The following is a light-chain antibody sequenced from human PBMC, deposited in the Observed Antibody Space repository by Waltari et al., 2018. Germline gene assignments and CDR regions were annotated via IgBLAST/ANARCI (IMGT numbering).Light chain of an antibody. V-gene: IGKV4-1*01. J-gene: IGKJ1*01. CDR3: QQYYAAPWT. CDR1: QSVLYSSNNKNY. Sequence: DIVMTQSPDSLAVSLGERATINCKSSQSVLYSSNNKNYLSWFQQKPGQPPKLLFYWASTRESGVPDRFSGSGSGTDFTLTISSLQAEDVAVYYCQQYYAAPWTLGQGTMVEIK. CDR2: WAS.